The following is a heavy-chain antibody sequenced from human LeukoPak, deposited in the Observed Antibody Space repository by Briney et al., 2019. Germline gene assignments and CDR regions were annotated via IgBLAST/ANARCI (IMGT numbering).Heavy chain of an antibody. CDR3: GRDLVAGTPIGMDV. Sequence: GASVTVSYKASGYTFTGYYMHWVRQAPGQGLEWMGWINTNSGGTNYAQKFQGRVTMTRDTSISTAYMELSRLRSDDTAVYYCGRDLVAGTPIGMDVWGQGTTVTVSS. CDR1: GYTFTGYY. D-gene: IGHD6-19*01. J-gene: IGHJ6*02. V-gene: IGHV1-2*02. CDR2: INTNSGGT.